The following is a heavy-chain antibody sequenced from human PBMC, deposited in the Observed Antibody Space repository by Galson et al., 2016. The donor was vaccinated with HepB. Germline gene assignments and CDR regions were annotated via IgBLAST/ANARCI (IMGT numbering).Heavy chain of an antibody. CDR2: IVSDGRT. Sequence: SLRLSCAVSGFRLSSYRMTWVRQAPGKGLEWVSTIVSDGRTYYGDAVTGRFTISRDTSTNELFLQMNSLRAEDTAIYSCAKDCGYGYGPNLDSWGQGTLVTVSS. CDR3: AKDCGYGYGPNLDS. J-gene: IGHJ5*01. D-gene: IGHD5-18*01. V-gene: IGHV3-23*01. CDR1: GFRLSSYR.